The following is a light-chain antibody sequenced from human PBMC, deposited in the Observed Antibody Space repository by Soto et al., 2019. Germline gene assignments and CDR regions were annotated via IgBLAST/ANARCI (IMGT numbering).Light chain of an antibody. CDR3: QEYNTYSRT. J-gene: IGKJ1*01. Sequence: EFVLTQSPGTLSLSPGERATLSCRASQSVSATYLAWYQQKPGQAPRLLIYAASSRATGVPDRFSGSGSGTEFTLTISTLQPDDFATYYCQEYNTYSRTFGQGTKVDIK. CDR1: QSVSATY. V-gene: IGKV3-20*01. CDR2: AAS.